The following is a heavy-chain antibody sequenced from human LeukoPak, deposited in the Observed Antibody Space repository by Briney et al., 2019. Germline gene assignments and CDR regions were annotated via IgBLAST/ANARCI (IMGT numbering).Heavy chain of an antibody. J-gene: IGHJ5*02. Sequence: PSETLSLTCTVSGGSIYSHHRSWIRQPPGKGQEWIGYIFYTGSTNYNPSLNSRVTISVDTLKNQFSLKLNSVTAADTAVYYCARGSNWFDPWGQGTLVTVSS. CDR3: ARGSNWFDP. V-gene: IGHV4-59*11. CDR2: IFYTGST. CDR1: GGSIYSHH.